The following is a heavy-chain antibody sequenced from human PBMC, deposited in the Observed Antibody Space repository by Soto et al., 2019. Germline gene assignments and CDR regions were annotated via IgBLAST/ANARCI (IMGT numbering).Heavy chain of an antibody. CDR3: ARMVSGPEWLSGYRNWFDP. V-gene: IGHV1-18*01. CDR1: GYTFTSYG. D-gene: IGHD3-3*01. J-gene: IGHJ5*02. CDR2: ISAYNGNT. Sequence: ASVKVSCKASGYTFTSYGISWVRQAPGQGLEWMGWISAYNGNTNYAQKLQGRVTMTTDTSASTAYMELRSLRSDDTAVYYCARMVSGPEWLSGYRNWFDPWGQGTLVTVSS.